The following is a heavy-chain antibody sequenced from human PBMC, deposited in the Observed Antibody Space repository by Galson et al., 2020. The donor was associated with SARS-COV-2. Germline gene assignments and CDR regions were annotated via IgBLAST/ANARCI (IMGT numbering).Heavy chain of an antibody. Sequence: ETSETLSLTCTVSGGPITSGDFCWSWIRQPPGKGLEWIGYIYCHGRTYYNPSLRSRVTSSVDTSKNQFSLTLSSVTAADMAVYYCAGVVDPSGGASGHDYWGQGTLVTVSS. CDR2: IYCHGRT. V-gene: IGHV4-30-4*01. CDR3: AGVVDPSGGASGHDY. J-gene: IGHJ4*02. D-gene: IGHD2-15*01. CDR1: GGPITSGDFC.